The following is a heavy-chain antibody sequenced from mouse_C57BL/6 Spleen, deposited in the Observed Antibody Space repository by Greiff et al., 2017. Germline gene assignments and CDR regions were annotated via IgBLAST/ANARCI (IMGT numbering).Heavy chain of an antibody. V-gene: IGHV7-3*01. CDR2: IRNKANGYTT. Sequence: EVKLVESGGGLVQPGGSLSLSCAASGFTFTDYYMSWVRQPPGKALEWLGFIRNKANGYTTEYNASVKGRFTISRDNSQSILYLQMNALRAEDSATYYGARYQPHVYYFDYWGQGTTLTVSS. CDR3: ARYQPHVYYFDY. CDR1: GFTFTDYY. J-gene: IGHJ2*01.